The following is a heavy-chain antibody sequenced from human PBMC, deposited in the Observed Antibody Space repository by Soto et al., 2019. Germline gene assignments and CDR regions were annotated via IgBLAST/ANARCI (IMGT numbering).Heavy chain of an antibody. V-gene: IGHV4-30-2*01. CDR2: IYHSGST. CDR1: GGSISSGGYS. D-gene: IGHD6-13*01. CDR3: ARDGIGGSFSYHNWFDP. Sequence: SETLSLTCAVSGGSISSGGYSWSWIRQPPGKGLEWIGYIYHSGSTYYNPSLKSRVTISVDRSKNQFSLKLSSVTAADTAVYYCARDGIGGSFSYHNWFDPWGQGTLVTV. J-gene: IGHJ5*02.